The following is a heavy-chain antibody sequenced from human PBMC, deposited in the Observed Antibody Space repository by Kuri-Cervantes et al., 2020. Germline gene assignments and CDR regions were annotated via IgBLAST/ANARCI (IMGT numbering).Heavy chain of an antibody. CDR2: IYYSGST. D-gene: IGHD6-19*01. V-gene: IGHV4-61*01. J-gene: IGHJ4*02. CDR1: GGSVSSGSYY. Sequence: SETLSLTCTVSGGSVSSGSYYWSWIRQPPGKGLEWIGYIYYSGSTNYNPSLKSRVTISVDTSKNQFSLKLSSVTAADTAVYYCARGRRTRAVAGTHDYWGQGTLVTVSS. CDR3: ARGRRTRAVAGTHDY.